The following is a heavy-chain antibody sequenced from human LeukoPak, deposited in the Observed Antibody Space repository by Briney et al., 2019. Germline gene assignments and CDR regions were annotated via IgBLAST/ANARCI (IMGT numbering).Heavy chain of an antibody. CDR2: INPSGGST. J-gene: IGHJ6*02. V-gene: IGHV1-46*01. CDR1: GYTFTSYD. Sequence: ASVKVSCKASGYTFTSYDINWVRQATGQGLEWMGIINPSGGSTSYAQKFQGRVTMTRDTSTSTVYMELSSLRSEDTAVYYCARDLSTLLWFGEGNYGMDVWGQGTTVTVSS. D-gene: IGHD3-10*01. CDR3: ARDLSTLLWFGEGNYGMDV.